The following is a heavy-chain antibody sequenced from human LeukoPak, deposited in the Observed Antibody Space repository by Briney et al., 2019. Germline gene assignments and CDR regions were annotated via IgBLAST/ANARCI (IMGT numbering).Heavy chain of an antibody. V-gene: IGHV4-4*02. J-gene: IGHJ4*02. D-gene: IGHD6-13*01. CDR1: GVSISSSNW. CDR3: ARDVGSTMTYYFDY. Sequence: PSGTLSLTCAVSGVSISSSNWWNWVRQPPGKGLEWIGEIYPTGSTNYNPSLKSRVTISVDTSKNQFSLKVSSVTAADTAVYYCARDVGSTMTYYFDYWGQGTLVTVSS. CDR2: IYPTGST.